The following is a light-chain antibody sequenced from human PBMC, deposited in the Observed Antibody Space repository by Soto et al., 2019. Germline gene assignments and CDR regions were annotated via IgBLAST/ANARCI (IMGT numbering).Light chain of an antibody. CDR2: EVT. CDR3: FSYTTSFTYVV. Sequence: QSVLTQPASVSGSPGQSITISCTGTSSDVGDYNYVSWYQHHPGKAPKLLIYEVTNRPSGVANRFSGSKSGNSASLSISGLQAEDEAHYYCFSYTTSFTYVVFGGGTKLTVL. V-gene: IGLV2-14*01. CDR1: SSDVGDYNY. J-gene: IGLJ2*01.